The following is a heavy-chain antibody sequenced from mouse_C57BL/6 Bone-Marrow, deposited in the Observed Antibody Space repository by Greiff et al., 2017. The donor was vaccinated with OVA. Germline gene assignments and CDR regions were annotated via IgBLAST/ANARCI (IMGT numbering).Heavy chain of an antibody. V-gene: IGHV1-64*01. CDR2: IHPNSGST. CDR1: GYTFTSYW. CDR3: ARRWVLLRLYY. J-gene: IGHJ2*01. D-gene: IGHD1-1*01. Sequence: QVQLQQPGAELVKPGASVKLSCKASGYTFTSYWMHWVKQRPGQGLEWIGMIHPNSGSTNYNEKFKSKATLTVDKSSSTAYMQLSSLTSEDSAVYYCARRWVLLRLYYWGKGTTLTVSS.